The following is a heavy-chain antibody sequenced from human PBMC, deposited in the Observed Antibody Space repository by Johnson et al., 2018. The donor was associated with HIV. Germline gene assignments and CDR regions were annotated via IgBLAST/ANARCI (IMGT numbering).Heavy chain of an antibody. V-gene: IGHV3-30*02. CDR1: GFTFSSYG. CDR2: IRYDGSEK. Sequence: VQLVESGGGVVQPGGSLRLSCAASGFTFSSYGMHWVRQAPGKGLEWVAFIRYDGSEKYYVDSVKGRFTISRDNAKNSLYLQMNSLRAEDTAVFYCARASLARGGKIRAFDIWGQGTLVTVSS. CDR3: ARASLARGGKIRAFDI. J-gene: IGHJ3*02. D-gene: IGHD4-23*01.